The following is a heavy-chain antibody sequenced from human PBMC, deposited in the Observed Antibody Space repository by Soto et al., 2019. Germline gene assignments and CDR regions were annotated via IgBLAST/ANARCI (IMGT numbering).Heavy chain of an antibody. CDR1: GYTFTSYD. J-gene: IGHJ5*02. CDR3: ARSPPRVERNNYAGGWFDP. Sequence: QVQLVQSGAEVKKPGASVKVSCKASGYTFTSYDINWVRQATGQGLEWMGWMNPNSGNTGYPQKFKGRVTMTRNTSIITAYVELSSLRFEDTAVYYCARSPPRVERNNYAGGWFDPWAQGTLVTVSS. V-gene: IGHV1-8*01. D-gene: IGHD4-4*01. CDR2: MNPNSGNT.